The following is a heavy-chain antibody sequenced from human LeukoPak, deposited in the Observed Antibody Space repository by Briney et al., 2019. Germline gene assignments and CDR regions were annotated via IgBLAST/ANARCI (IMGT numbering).Heavy chain of an antibody. Sequence: SVKVSCKASGGTFDNYAVNWVREAPGLGLEWMGRIIPMLGKTNSAQKFQDRVTFTADKSTGTAYMELTHLRPDDTAVYFCARGPFGGFAAAPFDHWGQGTLVTVSP. J-gene: IGHJ4*02. CDR3: ARGPFGGFAAAPFDH. D-gene: IGHD2-2*01. CDR2: IIPMLGKT. V-gene: IGHV1-69*04. CDR1: GGTFDNYA.